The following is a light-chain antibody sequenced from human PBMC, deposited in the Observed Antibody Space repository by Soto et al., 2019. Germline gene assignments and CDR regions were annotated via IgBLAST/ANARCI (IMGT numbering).Light chain of an antibody. Sequence: EIVMTQSPATLSVSPGERATLSCRASQSVSSNLAWYQHRPGQAPRLLINGASTRATDIPGRFSGSGSGTEFTLTISSLQSEDIAVYFCLQYNNWPPETWTFGPGTKVEIK. V-gene: IGKV3-15*01. J-gene: IGKJ1*01. CDR3: LQYNNWPPETWT. CDR1: QSVSSN. CDR2: GAS.